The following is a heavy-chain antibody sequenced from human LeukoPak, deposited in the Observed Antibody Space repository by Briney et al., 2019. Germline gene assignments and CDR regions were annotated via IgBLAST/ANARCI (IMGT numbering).Heavy chain of an antibody. CDR1: GFTVSSNY. Sequence: PGGSLRLSCAASGFTVSSNYMSWVRQAPGKGLEWVSVIYSGGSTYYADSVKGRFTISRDNSKNTLYLQMNSLRAEDTAVYYCARGSREMATIFDYWGQGTLVTVSS. V-gene: IGHV3-66*01. CDR3: ARGSREMATIFDY. D-gene: IGHD5-24*01. CDR2: IYSGGST. J-gene: IGHJ4*02.